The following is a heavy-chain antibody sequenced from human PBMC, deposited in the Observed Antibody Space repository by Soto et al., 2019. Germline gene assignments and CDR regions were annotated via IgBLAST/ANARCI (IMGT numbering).Heavy chain of an antibody. CDR1: GDSVNSYY. CDR2: VYYSGST. J-gene: IGHJ4*02. D-gene: IGHD3-3*02. Sequence: SSQTLSLTCTVTGDSVNSYYWSWMRQPPGKGLECMGYVYYSGSTNYDPYLKSRVTISVDTSKNQISLRLKSVTAADTAVYYCARAETSVSHYFDYWGQVSLVTVSS. CDR3: ARAETSVSHYFDY. V-gene: IGHV4-59*02.